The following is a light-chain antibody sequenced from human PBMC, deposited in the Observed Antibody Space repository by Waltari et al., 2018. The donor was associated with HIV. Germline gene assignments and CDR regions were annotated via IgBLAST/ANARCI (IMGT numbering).Light chain of an antibody. CDR1: SSDVGGSNY. CDR3: NSYVGSNNYI. J-gene: IGLJ1*01. Sequence: QSALTQSPSASGSPGQSVTISCTGTSSDVGGSNYVSWYQHHPGKAPKLMIYEVSKRPSGVPDRFSGSKSGNTASLTVSGLQAEDEADYYCNSYVGSNNYIFGTGTKVTVL. V-gene: IGLV2-8*01. CDR2: EVS.